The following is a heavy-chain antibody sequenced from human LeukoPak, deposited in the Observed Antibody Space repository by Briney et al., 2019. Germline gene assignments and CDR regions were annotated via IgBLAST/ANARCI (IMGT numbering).Heavy chain of an antibody. CDR1: GYTFTGYY. CDR2: INPNSGGT. Sequence: ASVKVSCKASGYTFTGYYMHWVRQAPGQGLEWMGWINPNSGGTNYAQKFQGRVTMTRNTSISTAYMELSSLRSEDTAVYYCARGQNRATIFGVVTYNWFDPWGQGTLVTVSS. D-gene: IGHD3-3*01. J-gene: IGHJ5*02. CDR3: ARGQNRATIFGVVTYNWFDP. V-gene: IGHV1-2*02.